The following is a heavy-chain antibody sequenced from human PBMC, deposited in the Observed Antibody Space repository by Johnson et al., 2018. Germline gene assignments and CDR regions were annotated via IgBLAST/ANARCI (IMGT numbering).Heavy chain of an antibody. D-gene: IGHD1-26*01. Sequence: QVQLVESGGGVVQPGRSLRLSCAASGFTFSSYGMHWVRQAPGKGLEWVAVISYGGSNKYYADSVKGRFTISRDNSKNTLYLQMNRLRAEDTAVYYCAKDVNSGSSDGNFQHWGQGTLVTVSS. CDR1: GFTFSSYG. J-gene: IGHJ1*01. CDR2: ISYGGSNK. V-gene: IGHV3-30*18. CDR3: AKDVNSGSSDGNFQH.